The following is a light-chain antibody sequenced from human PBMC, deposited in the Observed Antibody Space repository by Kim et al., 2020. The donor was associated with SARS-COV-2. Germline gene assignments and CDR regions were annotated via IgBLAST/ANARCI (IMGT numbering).Light chain of an antibody. V-gene: IGLV2-14*03. CDR2: DVN. J-gene: IGLJ2*01. Sequence: QSALTQPASVSGSPGQSITISCTGTSSDVGSDKYVSWYQQHPGKVPQVIIFDVNDRPSGVSNRFPGSKSGNTASLTISGLQPEDEADYYCSSFARGGTLLFGGGTQLTVL. CDR1: SSDVGSDKY. CDR3: SSFARGGTLL.